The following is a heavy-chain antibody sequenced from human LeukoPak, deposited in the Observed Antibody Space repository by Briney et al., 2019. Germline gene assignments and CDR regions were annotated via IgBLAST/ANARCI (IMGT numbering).Heavy chain of an antibody. V-gene: IGHV3-21*01. CDR3: ARDPTFDI. CDR2: ITGSSNYI. CDR1: GFTFSSYS. J-gene: IGHJ3*02. Sequence: PGGSVRLSCAASGFTFSSYSMNWVRQAPGEGLEWASSITGSSNYIYHADSVRGRFTISRDNARNSLYLQMNSLRAEDTAVYYCARDPTFDIWGRGTMVTVSS.